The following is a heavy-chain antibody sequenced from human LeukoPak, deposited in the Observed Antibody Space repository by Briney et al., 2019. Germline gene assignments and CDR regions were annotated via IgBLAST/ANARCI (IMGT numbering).Heavy chain of an antibody. J-gene: IGHJ4*02. Sequence: ASVKVSCKASGYTFTSYDINWVRQATGQGLEWMGWMNPNSGNTGYAQKFQGRVTMTRNTSISTAYMELSSLRSEDTAVYYCARGRVGLMAARRRVFDYWGQGTLVTVSS. CDR3: ARGRVGLMAARRRVFDY. CDR1: GYTFTSYD. CDR2: MNPNSGNT. D-gene: IGHD6-6*01. V-gene: IGHV1-8*01.